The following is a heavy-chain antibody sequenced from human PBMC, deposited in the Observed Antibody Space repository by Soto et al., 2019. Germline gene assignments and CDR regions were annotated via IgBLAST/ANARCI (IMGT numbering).Heavy chain of an antibody. CDR2: ISWDGGST. CDR3: AKDIRARTYYDFWSGYYPKGMDV. J-gene: IGHJ6*02. D-gene: IGHD3-3*01. V-gene: IGHV3-43D*04. CDR1: GFTFDDYA. Sequence: PGGSLRLSCAASGFTFDDYAMHWVHQAPGKGLEWVSLISWDGGSTYYADSVKGRFTISRDNSKNSLYLQMNSLRAEDTALYYCAKDIRARTYYDFWSGYYPKGMDVWGQGTTVTVSS.